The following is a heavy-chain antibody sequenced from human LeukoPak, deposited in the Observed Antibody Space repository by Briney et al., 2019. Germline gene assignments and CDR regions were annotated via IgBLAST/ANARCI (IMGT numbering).Heavy chain of an antibody. Sequence: PSETLTLTCTASGCTINSGSNFWSWIRQPAGKGLEWIGRIHTSGSTNYNPSLKSRVTISVDTSKNQFSLKLSSVTAADTAVYYCARVEVLYSSSWITTDYWGQGTLVTVSS. CDR2: IHTSGST. D-gene: IGHD6-13*01. J-gene: IGHJ4*02. V-gene: IGHV4-61*02. CDR1: GCTINSGSNF. CDR3: ARVEVLYSSSWITTDY.